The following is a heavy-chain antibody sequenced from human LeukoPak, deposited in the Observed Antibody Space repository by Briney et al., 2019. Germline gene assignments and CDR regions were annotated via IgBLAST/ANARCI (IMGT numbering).Heavy chain of an antibody. D-gene: IGHD3-22*01. V-gene: IGHV1-2*02. CDR2: INPNSGGT. Sequence: GAPVKVSCKASGYTFTGYYMHWVRQAPGQGLEWMGWINPNSGGTNYAQKFQGRVTMTRDTSISTAYMELSRLRSDDTAVYYCARPGGDYYDSSGYQNWFDPWGQGTLVTVSS. CDR3: ARPGGDYYDSSGYQNWFDP. CDR1: GYTFTGYY. J-gene: IGHJ5*02.